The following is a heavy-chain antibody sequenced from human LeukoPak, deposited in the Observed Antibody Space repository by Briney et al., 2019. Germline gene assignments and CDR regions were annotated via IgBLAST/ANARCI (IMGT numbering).Heavy chain of an antibody. CDR1: GFTFSAYT. Sequence: GGSLRLSCVASGFTFSAYTMNWVRQAPGKGVEWVSFISTTSTYIYYADSLKGRFTISRDNAKNSLYLQMSSLRAEDTAVYYCARDDPRWGTSGGYWGQGTLVTVSA. V-gene: IGHV3-21*01. J-gene: IGHJ4*02. CDR2: ISTTSTYI. D-gene: IGHD7-27*01. CDR3: ARDDPRWGTSGGY.